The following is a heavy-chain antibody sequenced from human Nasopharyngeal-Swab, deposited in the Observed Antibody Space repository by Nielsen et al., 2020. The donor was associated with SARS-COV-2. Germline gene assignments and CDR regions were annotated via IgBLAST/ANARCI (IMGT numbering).Heavy chain of an antibody. CDR1: GFTFSSYW. CDR3: ARDRHGDDSRNYYYGMDV. Sequence: GVLKISCAASGFTFSSYWMSWVRQAPGKGLEWVANIKQDGSEKYYVDSVKGRFTISRDNAKKSLYLQMNSLRAEDTAVYYCARDRHGDDSRNYYYGMDVWGQGTTVSVSS. D-gene: IGHD4-23*01. CDR2: IKQDGSEK. V-gene: IGHV3-7*03. J-gene: IGHJ6*02.